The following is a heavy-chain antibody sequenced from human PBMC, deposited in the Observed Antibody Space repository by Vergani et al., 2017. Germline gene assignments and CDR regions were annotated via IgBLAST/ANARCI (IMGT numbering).Heavy chain of an antibody. Sequence: QVHLVESGGGVVQPGRSLRLSCVVSGFTSSYYVMHWVRQAPGKGLEWVAVISYDGTQKYYADSVKGRFTISRDNYKSTLYLQMNSLRTEDTPVYYCATKSCGTPGCQIGYFREWGQGNLVTVSS. CDR1: GFTSSYYV. V-gene: IGHV3-30*03. CDR3: ATKSCGTPGCQIGYFRE. D-gene: IGHD1-1*01. CDR2: ISYDGTQK. J-gene: IGHJ1*01.